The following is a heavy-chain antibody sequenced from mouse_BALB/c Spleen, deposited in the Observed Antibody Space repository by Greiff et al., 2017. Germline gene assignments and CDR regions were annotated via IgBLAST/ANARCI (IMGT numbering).Heavy chain of an antibody. V-gene: IGHV5-6-5*01. D-gene: IGHD2-3*01. J-gene: IGHJ4*01. CDR2: ISSGGST. CDR3: ARVGDGYYGDYAMDY. Sequence: DVKLVESGGGLVKPGGSLKLSCAASGFTFSSYAMSWVRQTPEKRLEWVASISSGGSTYYPDSVKGRFTISRDNARNILYLQMSSLRSEDTAMYYCARVGDGYYGDYAMDYWGQGTSVTVSS. CDR1: GFTFSSYA.